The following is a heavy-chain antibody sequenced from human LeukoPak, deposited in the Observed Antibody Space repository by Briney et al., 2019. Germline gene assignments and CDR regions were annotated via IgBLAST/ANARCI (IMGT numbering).Heavy chain of an antibody. D-gene: IGHD3-22*01. CDR1: GFTFSSYA. CDR3: ARNYYDSSGYHDF. Sequence: GGSLRLSCAASGFTFSSYAMSWVRQAPGKGLEWVSSISSSSGYIYYADSVQGRFTISRENANNSLFLQMNSLGAEDTAVYYCARNYYDSSGYHDFWGQGTLVTVSS. CDR2: ISSSSGYI. V-gene: IGHV3-21*01. J-gene: IGHJ4*02.